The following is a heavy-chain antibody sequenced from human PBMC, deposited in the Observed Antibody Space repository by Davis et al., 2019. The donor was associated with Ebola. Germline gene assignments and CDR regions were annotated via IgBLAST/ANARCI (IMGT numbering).Heavy chain of an antibody. D-gene: IGHD3-3*01. CDR1: GFAFNSYA. J-gene: IGHJ3*02. CDR2: ISYDGSNK. Sequence: GESLKISCSASGFAFNSYAMHWVRQAPGKGLEWVALISYDGSNKYYADSVKGRFTISRDNSKNTLYLQMNSLRAEDTAVYYCAKSITIFGVITSHAFDIWGQGTMVTVSS. V-gene: IGHV3-30-3*01. CDR3: AKSITIFGVITSHAFDI.